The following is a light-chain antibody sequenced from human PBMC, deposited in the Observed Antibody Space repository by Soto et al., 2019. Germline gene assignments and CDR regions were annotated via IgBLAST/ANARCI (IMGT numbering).Light chain of an antibody. J-gene: IGLJ1*01. CDR2: GNS. V-gene: IGLV1-40*01. CDR3: QSYDSSQEV. Sequence: QSVLTRPLSVSGAPGQRVTISCTGSSSNIGAGYDVHWYQQLPGTAPKLLIYGNSNRPSGVPDRFSGSKSGTSASLAITGLQAEDEADYYCQSYDSSQEVFGTGTKVTVL. CDR1: SSNIGAGYD.